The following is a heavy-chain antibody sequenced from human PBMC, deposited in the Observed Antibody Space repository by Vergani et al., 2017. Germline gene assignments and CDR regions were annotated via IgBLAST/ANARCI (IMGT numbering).Heavy chain of an antibody. CDR2: INPNSGGT. CDR3: AKTHAGVSGYDYFNY. Sequence: QVQLVQSGAEVKKPGASVKVSCKASGYTFTGYYMHWVRQAPGQGLEWMGWINPNSGGTNYAQKFQGRVTMTRDTSISTAYMELSRLRSDDTAVYYCAKTHAGVSGYDYFNYWGQGTLVTVSS. J-gene: IGHJ4*02. CDR1: GYTFTGYY. D-gene: IGHD5-12*01. V-gene: IGHV1-2*02.